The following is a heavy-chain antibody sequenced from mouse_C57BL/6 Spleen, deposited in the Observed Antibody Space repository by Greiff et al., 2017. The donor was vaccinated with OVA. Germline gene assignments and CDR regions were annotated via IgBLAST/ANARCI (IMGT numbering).Heavy chain of an antibody. CDR2: INPNYGTT. J-gene: IGHJ2*01. D-gene: IGHD1-1*01. CDR1: GYSFTDYN. Sequence: VQLQQSGPELVKPGASVKISCKASGYSFTDYNMNWVKQSNGKSLEWIGVINPNYGTTSYNQKFKGKATLTVDQSSSTTYMQLNSLTSEYSAVYCCARGCYGSRYFDDWGQGTTLTVSS. V-gene: IGHV1-39*01. CDR3: ARGCYGSRYFDD.